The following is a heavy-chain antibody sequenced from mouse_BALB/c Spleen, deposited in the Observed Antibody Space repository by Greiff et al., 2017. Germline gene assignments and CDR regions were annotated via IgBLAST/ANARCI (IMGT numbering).Heavy chain of an antibody. J-gene: IGHJ1*01. CDR3: ARHLGDYDDV. CDR2: ISSGGSYT. D-gene: IGHD2-4*01. CDR1: GFTFSSYG. Sequence: EVKLMESGGDLVKPGGSLKLSCAASGFTFSSYGMSWVRQTPDKRLEWVATISSGGSYTYYPDSVKGRFTISRDNAKNTLYLQMSSLKSEDTAMYYCARHLGDYDDVWGAGTTVTVSS. V-gene: IGHV5-6*01.